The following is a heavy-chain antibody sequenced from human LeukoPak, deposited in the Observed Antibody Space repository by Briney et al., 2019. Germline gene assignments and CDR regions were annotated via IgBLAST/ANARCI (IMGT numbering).Heavy chain of an antibody. CDR2: ISYDGSSK. CDR1: GYTFSSYA. Sequence: GGALRLSCAASGYTFSSYAMHWVRQAAGKGVDGVAVISYDGSSKYYADSVKGRFTISRDNSNNTLYLQMNSLRAEDTAVYYCPRVPGPRVPFDIWGQGTMVTVSS. J-gene: IGHJ3*02. V-gene: IGHV3-30*04. CDR3: PRVPGPRVPFDI.